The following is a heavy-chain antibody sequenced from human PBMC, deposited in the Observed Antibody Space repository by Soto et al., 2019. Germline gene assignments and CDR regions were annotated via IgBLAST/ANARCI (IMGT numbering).Heavy chain of an antibody. Sequence: SVKVSCKASGGTFSSYAISWVRQAPGQGLEWMGRIIPIFGTANYAQKFQSRVTITADESTSTAYMELSSLSSEETAVYYFARDGILYDSSCYRRAFYILRQGTMVTVSS. J-gene: IGHJ3*02. D-gene: IGHD3-22*01. V-gene: IGHV1-69*13. CDR3: ARDGILYDSSCYRRAFYI. CDR2: IIPIFGTA. CDR1: GGTFSSYA.